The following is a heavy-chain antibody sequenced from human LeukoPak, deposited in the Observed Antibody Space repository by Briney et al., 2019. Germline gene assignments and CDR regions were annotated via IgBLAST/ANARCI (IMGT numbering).Heavy chain of an antibody. V-gene: IGHV4-39*07. Sequence: SETLSLTCTVSGGSISSSSYYWGWIRQPPGKGLEWIANIFYSGSTYYNPSLKSRVTISVDTSKNQFSLKLSSVTAADTAVYYCARTYSRFYYFYMDVWGKGTSVTISS. J-gene: IGHJ6*03. CDR2: IFYSGST. CDR1: GGSISSSSYY. D-gene: IGHD6-13*01. CDR3: ARTYSRFYYFYMDV.